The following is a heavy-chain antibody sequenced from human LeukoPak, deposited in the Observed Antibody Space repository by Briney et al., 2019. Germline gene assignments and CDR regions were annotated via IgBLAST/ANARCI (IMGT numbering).Heavy chain of an antibody. CDR2: IGTAGGT. Sequence: GSLRLSCAASGFTFRSYDMHWVRQATGKGLEWVSAIGTAGGTFYSDSVKGRFTISRDNAKNSLYLQMSNLRAEDTAVYFCARGGGLDVWGQGATVTVSS. CDR1: GFTFRSYD. D-gene: IGHD3-16*01. J-gene: IGHJ6*02. V-gene: IGHV3-13*01. CDR3: ARGGGLDV.